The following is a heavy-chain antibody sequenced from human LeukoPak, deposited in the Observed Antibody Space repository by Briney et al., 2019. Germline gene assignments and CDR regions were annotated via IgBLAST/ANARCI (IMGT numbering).Heavy chain of an antibody. V-gene: IGHV6-1*01. Sequence: SQTLSLTCAISGDSFSSNSVTWNWIRQSPSRGLEWLVRTYYRSKWYFQYAVSFKSRMTINPDTFKNQFSLQLNSVTPEDTAVYYCVREVDLASIRDYWGQGILVTVSS. J-gene: IGHJ4*02. D-gene: IGHD6-19*01. CDR1: GDSFSSNSVT. CDR2: TYYRSKWYF. CDR3: VREVDLASIRDY.